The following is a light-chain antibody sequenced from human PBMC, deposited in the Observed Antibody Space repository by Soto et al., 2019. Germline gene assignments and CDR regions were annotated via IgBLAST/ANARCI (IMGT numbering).Light chain of an antibody. V-gene: IGLV2-14*03. CDR1: SSDVGGYNF. J-gene: IGLJ1*01. CDR2: DVS. CDR3: SSYTSSSTVYV. Sequence: QSVLTQPASVSGSPGQSITISCTGTSSDVGGYNFVSWYHQHLGKAPKLMIFDVSNRPSGISSRFSGSKSGNTASLTISGLQAEDEAVYYCSSYTSSSTVYVFGTGTKVTVL.